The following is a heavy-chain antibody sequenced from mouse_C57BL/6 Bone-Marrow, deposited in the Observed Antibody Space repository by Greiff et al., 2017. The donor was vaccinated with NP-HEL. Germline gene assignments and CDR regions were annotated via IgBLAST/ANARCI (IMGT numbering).Heavy chain of an antibody. V-gene: IGHV1-63*01. J-gene: IGHJ2*01. CDR3: ARSPPGDYFDY. CDR1: GYTFTNYW. Sequence: VQLVESGAELVRPGTSVKMSCKASGYTFTNYWIGWAKQRPGHGLEWIGDIYPGGGYTNYNEKFKGKATLTADKSSSTAYMQFSSLTSEDSAIYYCARSPPGDYFDYWGQGTTLTVSS. D-gene: IGHD4-1*01. CDR2: IYPGGGYT.